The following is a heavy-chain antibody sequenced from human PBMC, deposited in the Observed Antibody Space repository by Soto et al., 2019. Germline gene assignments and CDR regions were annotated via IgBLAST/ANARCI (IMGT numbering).Heavy chain of an antibody. J-gene: IGHJ4*02. CDR3: AKDAVYGDGLWLVAD. CDR1: GFSFSKYA. D-gene: IGHD2-21*02. V-gene: IGHV3-23*01. Sequence: DVQLLESGGGLVQPGGSLRLSCAASGFSFSKYAMIWVRQAPGKGQEWVSGITGSGGTIEYAASVKGRFTISRDNSKNTVYLQMNSLRAEDTAMYYCAKDAVYGDGLWLVADWGQGTLFTVS. CDR2: ITGSGGTI.